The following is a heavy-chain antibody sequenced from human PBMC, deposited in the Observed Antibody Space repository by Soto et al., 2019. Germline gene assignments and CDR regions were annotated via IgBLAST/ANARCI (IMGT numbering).Heavy chain of an antibody. D-gene: IGHD4-17*01. J-gene: IGHJ6*02. CDR3: ARVYDYGDQYYYYGMDV. CDR2: ISYDGSNK. Sequence: GESLRLSCAASGFTFSSYAMHWVRQAPGKGLEWVAVISYDGSNKYYADSVKGRFTISRDNSKNTLYLQMNSLRAEDTAVYYCARVYDYGDQYYYYGMDVWGQGTTVTVSS. V-gene: IGHV3-30-3*01. CDR1: GFTFSSYA.